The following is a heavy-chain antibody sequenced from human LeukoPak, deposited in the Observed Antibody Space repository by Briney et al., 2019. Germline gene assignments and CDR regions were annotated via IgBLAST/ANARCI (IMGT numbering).Heavy chain of an antibody. J-gene: IGHJ4*02. CDR3: ASQRVYYYDSSGYYYSVAYYFDY. CDR1: GGTFSSYA. Sequence: GSSVKVSCKASGGTFSSYAISWVRQAPGQGLEWMGGIIPIFGTANYAQKFQGRVTITADESTSTVYMELSSLRSEDTAVYYCASQRVYYYDSSGYYYSVAYYFDYWGQGTLVTVFS. CDR2: IIPIFGTA. V-gene: IGHV1-69*01. D-gene: IGHD3-22*01.